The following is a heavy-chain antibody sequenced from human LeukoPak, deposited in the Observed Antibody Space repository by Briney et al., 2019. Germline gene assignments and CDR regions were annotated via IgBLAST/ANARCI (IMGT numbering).Heavy chain of an antibody. J-gene: IGHJ6*02. V-gene: IGHV3-23*01. D-gene: IGHD4/OR15-4a*01. CDR1: GFTFSSYA. Sequence: GGSLRLSCAASGFTFSSYAMSWVRQAPGKGLEWVSTITGTGVSTYYADSVKGRFTISRDNSKNTLYLQLNSLRGEDTAIYYCARDTSFNYGAHAMDVWGQGTTVTASS. CDR2: ITGTGVST. CDR3: ARDTSFNYGAHAMDV.